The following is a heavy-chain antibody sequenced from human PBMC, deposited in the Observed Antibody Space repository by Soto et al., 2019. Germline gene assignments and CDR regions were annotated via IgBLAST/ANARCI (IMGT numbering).Heavy chain of an antibody. J-gene: IGHJ4*02. D-gene: IGHD5-12*01. V-gene: IGHV3-30*18. Sequence: QVQLVESGGGGVQPGKSVRLSCAASGSRFGAYAMHWVRQAPGKGLEWVAVISEDGSRKYYRDSVKGRFTISRDNSKNTLFLQMDRLRLEDTAVYSCAKVREDLVLLVALDSWGQGTQVTVSS. CDR1: GSRFGAYA. CDR2: ISEDGSRK. CDR3: AKVREDLVLLVALDS.